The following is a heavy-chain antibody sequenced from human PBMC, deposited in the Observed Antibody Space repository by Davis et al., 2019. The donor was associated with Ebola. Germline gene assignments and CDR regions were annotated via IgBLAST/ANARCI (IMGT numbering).Heavy chain of an antibody. J-gene: IGHJ4*02. CDR2: ISGSGGST. Sequence: GESLKISCAASGFTSGFTFNHFAMSWVRQAPGKGLEWVSSISGSGGSTSYADSVKGRFTISRDNSRNTVYLQMNSLRVEDTAVYYCVREDVWAYHYWGQGTLVTVSS. CDR3: VREDVWAYHY. D-gene: IGHD7-27*01. CDR1: GFTSGFTFNHFA. V-gene: IGHV3-23*01.